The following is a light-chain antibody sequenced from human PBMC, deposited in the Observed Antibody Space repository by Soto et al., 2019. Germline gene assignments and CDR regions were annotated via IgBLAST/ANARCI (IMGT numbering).Light chain of an antibody. CDR3: QQSYSIPFT. V-gene: IGKV1-39*01. J-gene: IGKJ3*01. CDR2: SAS. CDR1: ESVSTY. Sequence: DIQMTQSPSSLSVSVGGRVAITCRASESVSTYLNWYQQKPGKAPKLLINSASSLQSGVPSRFSGSGSGTDFTLTISSLQPEDFATYYCQQSYSIPFTFGPGTKVEIK.